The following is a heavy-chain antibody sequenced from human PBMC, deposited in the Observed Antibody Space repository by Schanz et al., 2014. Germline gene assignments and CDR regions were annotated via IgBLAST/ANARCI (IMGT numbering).Heavy chain of an antibody. CDR2: VHSSGST. CDR1: GGSIRGYY. D-gene: IGHD4-4*01. V-gene: IGHV4-59*08. J-gene: IGHJ5*02. CDR3: ARHLPGGYNNHGWFDP. Sequence: QVQLQESGPGLVKPSETLSLTCTVSGGSIRGYYCSWIRQPPGKGLEWIEYVHSSGSTNYNSSLKRRATIAVGASKNQFPLMLSSVTAADTAVYYCARHLPGGYNNHGWFDPWGQGTLVTVSS.